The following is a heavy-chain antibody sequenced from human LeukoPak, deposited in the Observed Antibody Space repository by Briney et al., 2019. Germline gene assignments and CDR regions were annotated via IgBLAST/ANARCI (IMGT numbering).Heavy chain of an antibody. CDR2: INHSGST. CDR1: GGSFSGYY. CDR3: AATNYGDYVDY. Sequence: SETLSLTCAVYGGSFSGYYWSWIRQPPGKGLEWIGEINHSGSTNYNPSLKSRVTISVDTSKNQFSLKLSSVTAADTAVYYCAATNYGDYVDYWGQGTLVTVSS. V-gene: IGHV4-34*01. J-gene: IGHJ4*02. D-gene: IGHD4-17*01.